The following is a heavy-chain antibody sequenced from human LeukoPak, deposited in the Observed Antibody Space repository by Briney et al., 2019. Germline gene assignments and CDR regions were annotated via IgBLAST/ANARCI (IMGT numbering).Heavy chain of an antibody. CDR3: TTNPGTWGDF. CDR1: GRTFSNAW. J-gene: IGHJ4*02. V-gene: IGHV3-15*07. D-gene: IGHD7-27*01. CDR2: IKSETNGGTA. Sequence: PGGSLRLSCAASGRTFSNAWMNWVRQAPGKGLEWVAHIKSETNGGTADYAAAVEGRFTISRDDSKNTLYLQMNSLKIEDTAVYFCTTNPGTWGDFWGQGSLVTVSS.